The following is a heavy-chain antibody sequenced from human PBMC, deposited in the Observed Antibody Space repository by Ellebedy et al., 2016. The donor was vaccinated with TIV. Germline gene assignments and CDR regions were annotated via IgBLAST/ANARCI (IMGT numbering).Heavy chain of an antibody. CDR2: INHSGTT. J-gene: IGHJ5*02. CDR1: GGSLSGSF. Sequence: SQTLSLTCXVNGGSLSGSFWTWIRQPPGKGLEWIGEINHSGTTTYNLSLRSRVAMSVDTSKNHFSLNLSSLTAADTAVYYCAKISGSGFLNWFTPWGQGTLVTVSS. V-gene: IGHV4-34*01. D-gene: IGHD1-1*01. CDR3: AKISGSGFLNWFTP.